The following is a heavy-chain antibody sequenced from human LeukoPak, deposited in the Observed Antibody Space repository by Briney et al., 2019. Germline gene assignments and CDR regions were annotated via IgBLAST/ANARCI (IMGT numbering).Heavy chain of an antibody. J-gene: IGHJ5*02. CDR2: IYYSGSA. CDR3: ARVENYGSGSSEYWFDP. Sequence: SETLSLTCTVSGGSISSYYWSWIRQPPGKGLEWIGYIYYSGSANYNPSLKSRVTISVDTSKNQFSLRLTSVTAADTAVYYCARVENYGSGSSEYWFDPWGQGTLVTVSS. CDR1: GGSISSYY. D-gene: IGHD3-10*01. V-gene: IGHV4-59*01.